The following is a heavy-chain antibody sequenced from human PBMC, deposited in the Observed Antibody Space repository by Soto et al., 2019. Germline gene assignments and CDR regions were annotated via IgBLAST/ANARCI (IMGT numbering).Heavy chain of an antibody. J-gene: IGHJ4*02. Sequence: QVQLVQSGAEVKKPGSSVKVSCKASGGTFSSYAISWVRQAPGQGLEWMGGIIPIFGTANYAQKFRGRVTITADESTSTAYMELSSLSSEDTAVYYCAREHDSSGYYERGHFFDYWGQGTLVTVSS. D-gene: IGHD3-22*01. CDR3: AREHDSSGYYERGHFFDY. CDR1: GGTFSSYA. V-gene: IGHV1-69*01. CDR2: IIPIFGTA.